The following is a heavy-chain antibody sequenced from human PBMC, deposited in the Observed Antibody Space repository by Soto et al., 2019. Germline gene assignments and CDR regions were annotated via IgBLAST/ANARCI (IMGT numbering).Heavy chain of an antibody. J-gene: IGHJ6*03. CDR2: MNPNSGNT. CDR3: ARDRVVLVPAAIYYYYSYMDV. Sequence: ASVKVSFKASGYTFTSYDINWVRQAPGQGLEWMGWMNPNSGNTGYAQKLQGRVTMTTNTSTSTAYMELRSLRSDDTAVYYCARDRVVLVPAAIYYYYSYMDVWGKGTTVTVSS. V-gene: IGHV1-8*01. CDR1: GYTFTSYD. D-gene: IGHD2-2*01.